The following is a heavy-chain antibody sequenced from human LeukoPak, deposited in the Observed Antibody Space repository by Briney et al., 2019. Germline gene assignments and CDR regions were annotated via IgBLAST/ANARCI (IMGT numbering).Heavy chain of an antibody. V-gene: IGHV3-23*01. CDR2: ISDGGSRT. J-gene: IGHJ4*02. CDR1: GFSFSSYA. Sequence: GGSLRLSCAASGFSFSSYAVSWVRQAPGKGLEWVSGISDGGSRTYYADSVKGRLTISRDDSKNTLYLQMNSLRAEDTAVYYCAKVQLGIGVDYWGQGTLVTVSS. D-gene: IGHD7-27*01. CDR3: AKVQLGIGVDY.